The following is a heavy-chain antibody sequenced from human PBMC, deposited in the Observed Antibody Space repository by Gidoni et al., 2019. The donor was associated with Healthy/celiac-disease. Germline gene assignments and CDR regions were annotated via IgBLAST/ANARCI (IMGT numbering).Heavy chain of an antibody. CDR3: ANLNLWELLNRYYYGMDV. V-gene: IGHV3-30*18. Sequence: QVQLVDSGGGVVQHGRSLRLCCAASGSPFCRYGMHWVRQAPGKGLGLVAVISYEGSNKYYADSVKGRFTISRDNSKNTLYLQMNSLRAEDTAVYYCANLNLWELLNRYYYGMDVWGQGTTVTVSS. CDR2: ISYEGSNK. J-gene: IGHJ6*02. CDR1: GSPFCRYG. D-gene: IGHD1-26*01.